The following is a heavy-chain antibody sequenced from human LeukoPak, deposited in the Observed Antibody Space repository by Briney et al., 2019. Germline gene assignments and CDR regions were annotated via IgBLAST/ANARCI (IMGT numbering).Heavy chain of an antibody. CDR3: ARDRGGCSGWSGVGY. D-gene: IGHD6-19*01. CDR1: GFTFSSYW. Sequence: GGSLRLSCAASGFTFSSYWMTWVRQAPGKGLEWVANIKQDGSEKYYVDSVKGRFTISRDNAKNSLYLQMNSLRADDTAVYNCARDRGGCSGWSGVGYWGQGTLVTVSS. J-gene: IGHJ4*02. CDR2: IKQDGSEK. V-gene: IGHV3-7*01.